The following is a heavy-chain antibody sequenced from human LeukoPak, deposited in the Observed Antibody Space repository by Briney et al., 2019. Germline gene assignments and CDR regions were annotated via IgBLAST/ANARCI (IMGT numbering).Heavy chain of an antibody. CDR3: ARALSDSSGYPYYFDY. J-gene: IGHJ4*02. CDR1: GVTFSSYS. Sequence: GGPLRLSCAASGVTFSSYSMNWVRQAPGKGREGGSYISSSSSNIYYADSVKGRFTISRDNAKNSLSLPMTSLTAEDTAVYYRARALSDSSGYPYYFDYWGQGTLVTVSS. V-gene: IGHV3-48*01. CDR2: ISSSSSNI. D-gene: IGHD3-22*01.